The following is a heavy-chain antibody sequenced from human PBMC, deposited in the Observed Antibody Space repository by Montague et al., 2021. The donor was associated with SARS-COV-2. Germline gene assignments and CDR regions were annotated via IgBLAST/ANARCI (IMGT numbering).Heavy chain of an antibody. CDR3: ARGRPVTTFYYYYYGMDV. CDR1: GGSFSGYY. D-gene: IGHD4-17*01. CDR2: INHSGST. Sequence: SETLSLTCAVYGGSFSGYYWSWIRQPPGKGLEWIGEINHSGSTNYDPSLKSRVTISVDTSKNQFSLKLSSVTAADTAVYYCARGRPVTTFYYYYYGMDVWGQGTTVTVSS. J-gene: IGHJ6*02. V-gene: IGHV4-34*01.